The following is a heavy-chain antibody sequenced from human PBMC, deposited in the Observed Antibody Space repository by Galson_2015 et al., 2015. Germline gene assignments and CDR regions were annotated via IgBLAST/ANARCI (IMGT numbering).Heavy chain of an antibody. V-gene: IGHV3-7*01. CDR2: IKQDGSEK. CDR1: GFTFSSYW. Sequence: SLRLSCAASGFTFSSYWMSWVRQAPGKGLEWVANIKQDGSEKYYVDSVKGRFTISRDNAKNSLYLQMNSLRAEDTAVYYCARDHHRDSSGWYWYYGMDVWGQGTTVTVSS. J-gene: IGHJ6*02. CDR3: ARDHHRDSSGWYWYYGMDV. D-gene: IGHD6-19*01.